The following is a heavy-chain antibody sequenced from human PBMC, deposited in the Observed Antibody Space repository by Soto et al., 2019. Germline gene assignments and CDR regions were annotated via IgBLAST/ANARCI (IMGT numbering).Heavy chain of an antibody. CDR3: ATEPRVVGATAGELEYFDY. Sequence: ASVKVSCKVSGYTLTELSMHWVRQAPGKGLEWMGGFDPEDGETIYAQKFQGRVTLTEDTSTDTAYMEMSRLRSEDAAVYYGATEPRVVGATAGELEYFDYWGQGTLVTVSS. V-gene: IGHV1-24*01. CDR1: GYTLTELS. D-gene: IGHD1-26*01. CDR2: FDPEDGET. J-gene: IGHJ4*02.